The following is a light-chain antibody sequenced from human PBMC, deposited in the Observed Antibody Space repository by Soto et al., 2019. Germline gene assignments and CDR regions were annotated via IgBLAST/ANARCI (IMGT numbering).Light chain of an antibody. Sequence: QSALTQPASVSGSPGQSITISCTGTSSNVGGYNFVSWYQQHPGKAPKLMIYEVSNRPSGVSDRFSGSKSGNTASLTISGLQAEDEADYYCSSYTGSSGTLYVFGTGTKGHRP. CDR2: EVS. CDR1: SSNVGGYNF. J-gene: IGLJ1*01. V-gene: IGLV2-14*01. CDR3: SSYTGSSGTLYV.